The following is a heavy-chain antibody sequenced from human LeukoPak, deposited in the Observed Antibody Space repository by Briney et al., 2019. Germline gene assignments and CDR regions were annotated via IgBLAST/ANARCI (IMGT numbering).Heavy chain of an antibody. V-gene: IGHV3-23*01. Sequence: VQPGGTLRLSCAASGFTFSSYGMSWVRQAPGKGLEWVSAINGSGGSTYYADSVKGRFTISRDNSKNTLYLQMNSLRAEDTAVYYCAKDLIAVDFFDYWGQGTLVTVSS. J-gene: IGHJ4*02. CDR2: INGSGGST. CDR1: GFTFSSYG. D-gene: IGHD6-19*01. CDR3: AKDLIAVDFFDY.